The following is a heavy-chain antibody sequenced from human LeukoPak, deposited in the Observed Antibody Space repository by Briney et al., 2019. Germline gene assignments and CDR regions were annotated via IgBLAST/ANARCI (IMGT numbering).Heavy chain of an antibody. CDR2: VNPNSGHT. CDR3: ARGAPGSYCSGGSCPYFDY. CDR1: GYTFTSYD. D-gene: IGHD2-15*01. Sequence: ASVRVSCKASGYTFTSYDINWVRQATGQGLEWMGWVNPNSGHTGYAQKFQGRVTMTRNASISTAYMELSSLRSEDTAVYYCARGAPGSYCSGGSCPYFDYWGQGTLVSVSS. J-gene: IGHJ4*02. V-gene: IGHV1-8*01.